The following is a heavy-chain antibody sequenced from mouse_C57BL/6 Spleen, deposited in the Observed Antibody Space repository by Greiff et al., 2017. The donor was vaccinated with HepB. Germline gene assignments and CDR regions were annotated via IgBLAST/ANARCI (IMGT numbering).Heavy chain of an antibody. D-gene: IGHD2-10*01. CDR1: GYTFTDYD. V-gene: IGHV1-15*01. Sequence: VQLQQSGAELVRPGASVTLSCKASGYTFTDYDMHWVKQTPVHGLEWIGAIDPETGGTSYNQKFKGKAILTADKSSSTAYMELRSLTSEDSAVYYCTTYYGNSPVADWGQGSVVTVAA. J-gene: IGHJ3*01. CDR3: TTYYGNSPVAD. CDR2: IDPETGGT.